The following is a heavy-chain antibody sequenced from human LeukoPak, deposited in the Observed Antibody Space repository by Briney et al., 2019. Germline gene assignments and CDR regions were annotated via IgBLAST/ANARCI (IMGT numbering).Heavy chain of an antibody. V-gene: IGHV1-8*01. CDR1: GYTFTSYD. Sequence: GASVKVSCKASGYTFTSYDINWVRQATGQGLEWMGWMNPNSGNTGYAQKFQGRVTMTRNTSISTAYMELSSLRSEDTAVYYCARSLGYSSGWYLLPTQASNWFDPWGQGTLVTVPS. D-gene: IGHD6-19*01. CDR3: ARSLGYSSGWYLLPTQASNWFDP. CDR2: MNPNSGNT. J-gene: IGHJ5*02.